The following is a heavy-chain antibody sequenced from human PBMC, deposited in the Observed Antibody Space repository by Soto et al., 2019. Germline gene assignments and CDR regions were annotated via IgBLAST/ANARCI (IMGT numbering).Heavy chain of an antibody. CDR1: GYTFTSYG. CDR3: ARGVYSSGPWFDP. J-gene: IGHJ5*02. V-gene: IGHV1-8*02. D-gene: IGHD6-19*01. Sequence: ASVKVSCKASGYTFTSYGIIWVRQAPGQGLEWMGWISAYNGNTGYAQKFQGRVTMTRNTSISTAYMELSSLRSEDTAVYYCARGVYSSGPWFDPWGQGTLVTVSS. CDR2: ISAYNGNT.